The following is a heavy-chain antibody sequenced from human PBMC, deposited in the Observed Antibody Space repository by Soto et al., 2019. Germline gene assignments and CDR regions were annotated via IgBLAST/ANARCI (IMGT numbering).Heavy chain of an antibody. CDR1: GGTFSSYA. V-gene: IGHV1-69*01. Sequence: QVQLVQSGAEVKKPGSSVKVSCKASGGTFSSYAISWVRQAPGQGLEWMGGIIPIFGTANYAQKFQGRVTITADEATSTAYMELSSLRSEDTAVYYGANWDYGDYDYYYSGMDVWGQGTTVTVSS. J-gene: IGHJ6*02. CDR2: IIPIFGTA. CDR3: ANWDYGDYDYYYSGMDV. D-gene: IGHD4-17*01.